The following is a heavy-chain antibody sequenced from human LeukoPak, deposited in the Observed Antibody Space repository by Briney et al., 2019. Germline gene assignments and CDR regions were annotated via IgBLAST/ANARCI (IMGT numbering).Heavy chain of an antibody. V-gene: IGHV1-2*02. Sequence: SVKVSCKTSGYSFTAFYIHWVRQAPGQGLEWMGWIHPKRGDTNYAQKFQGRVTMTRDTSISTAYLDLSSLRSDDTAVYYCARDGDYGTGSYYRGCIDYWGQGTLVTVSS. CDR3: ARDGDYGTGSYYRGCIDY. D-gene: IGHD3-10*01. J-gene: IGHJ4*02. CDR2: IHPKRGDT. CDR1: GYSFTAFY.